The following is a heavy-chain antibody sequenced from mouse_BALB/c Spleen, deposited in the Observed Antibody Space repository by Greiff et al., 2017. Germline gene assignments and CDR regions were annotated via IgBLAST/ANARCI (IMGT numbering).Heavy chain of an antibody. CDR1: GYAFTSYN. CDR2: IDPYNGGT. V-gene: IGHV1S135*01. J-gene: IGHJ4*01. CDR3: ARKGAYYRYDDAMDY. D-gene: IGHD2-14*01. Sequence: EVQLQQSGPELVKPGASVKVSCKASGYAFTSYNMYWVKQSHGKSLEWIGYIDPYNGGTSYNQKFKGKATLTVDKSSSTAYMHLNSLTSEDSAVYYCARKGAYYRYDDAMDYWGQGTSVTVSS.